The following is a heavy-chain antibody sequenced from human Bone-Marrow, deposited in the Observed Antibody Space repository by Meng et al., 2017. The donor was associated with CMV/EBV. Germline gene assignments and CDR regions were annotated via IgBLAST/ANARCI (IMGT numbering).Heavy chain of an antibody. Sequence: GESLKISCAASGFTFSSYAMSWVRQAPGKGLEWVSAISGSGGSTYYADSVKGRFTISRDNSKNTLYLQMNSLRAEDTAVYYCAKAAHYYDSSGYYDAFDIWGQGTMVTVSS. CDR2: ISGSGGST. CDR1: GFTFSSYA. V-gene: IGHV3-23*01. J-gene: IGHJ3*02. CDR3: AKAAHYYDSSGYYDAFDI. D-gene: IGHD3-22*01.